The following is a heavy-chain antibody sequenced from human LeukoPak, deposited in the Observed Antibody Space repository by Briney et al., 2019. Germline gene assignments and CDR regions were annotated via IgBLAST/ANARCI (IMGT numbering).Heavy chain of an antibody. D-gene: IGHD4-11*01. J-gene: IGHJ3*02. Sequence: PSETLSLTWTGSGSSISSYYWSWIRQPAGKGLEWIGRIYTSGSTNYNPSLKSRVTISVDKSKCQFSLKLSSVPAADTAVYYCARDLEEATVTTGDAFDIWGQGTMVTVSS. CDR1: GSSISSYY. CDR2: IYTSGST. CDR3: ARDLEEATVTTGDAFDI. V-gene: IGHV4-4*07.